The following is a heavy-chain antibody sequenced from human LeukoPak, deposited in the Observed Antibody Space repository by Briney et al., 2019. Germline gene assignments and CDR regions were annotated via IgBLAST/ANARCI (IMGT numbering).Heavy chain of an antibody. CDR1: GYTFTGYY. Sequence: WASVKVSCKASGYTFTGYYMHWVRQAPGQGLEWMGGIIPIFGTANYAQKFQGRVTITADKSTSTAYMELSSLRSEDTAVYYCARDTGSSGWGCDYWGQGTLVTVSS. J-gene: IGHJ4*02. CDR2: IIPIFGTA. V-gene: IGHV1-69*06. D-gene: IGHD6-19*01. CDR3: ARDTGSSGWGCDY.